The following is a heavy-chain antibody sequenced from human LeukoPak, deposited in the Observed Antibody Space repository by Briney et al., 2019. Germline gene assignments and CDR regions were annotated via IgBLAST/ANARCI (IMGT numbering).Heavy chain of an antibody. CDR3: ARVALGNPPYYYYYYGMDV. CDR1: GFTFSSYS. CDR2: ITASGTAM. V-gene: IGHV3-48*02. Sequence: GGSLRLSCAASGFTFSSYSMNWVRQAPGKGLEWVSHITASGTAMFYADSVKGRFTISRDNAKNSLYLQMNSLRDEDTAVYYCARVALGNPPYYYYYYGMDVWGQGTTVTVSS. J-gene: IGHJ6*02. D-gene: IGHD1-14*01.